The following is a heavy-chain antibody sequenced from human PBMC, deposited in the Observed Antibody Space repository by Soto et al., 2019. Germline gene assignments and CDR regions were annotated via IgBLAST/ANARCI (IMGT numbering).Heavy chain of an antibody. J-gene: IGHJ4*02. CDR3: ARDGGYSSSWSYRYFDY. CDR1: GFTFSSYA. V-gene: IGHV3-30-3*01. CDR2: ISYDGSNK. Sequence: QVQLVESGGGVVQPGRSLRLSCAASGFTFSSYAMHWVRQAPGKGLEWVAVISYDGSNKYYEDSVKGRFTISRDNSKNTLYLQMNSLRAEDTAVYYCARDGGYSSSWSYRYFDYWGQGTLVTVSS. D-gene: IGHD6-13*01.